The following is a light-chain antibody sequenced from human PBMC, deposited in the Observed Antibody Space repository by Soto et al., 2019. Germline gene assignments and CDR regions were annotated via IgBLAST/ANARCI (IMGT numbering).Light chain of an antibody. CDR3: QSYDRSLSGTV. CDR2: GNN. V-gene: IGLV1-40*01. Sequence: QPVLTQPPSVSGAPGQRVTISCTGSSSNIGAGYDVHRYKQLPGTAPKLLIFGNNNRPSGVPDRFSGSKFGPSASLAITGLQDDDEADYYCQSYDRSLSGTVLGGGTKLTVL. J-gene: IGLJ3*02. CDR1: SSNIGAGYD.